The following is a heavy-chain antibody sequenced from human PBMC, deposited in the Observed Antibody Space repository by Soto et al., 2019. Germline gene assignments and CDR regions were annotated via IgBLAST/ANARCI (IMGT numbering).Heavy chain of an antibody. J-gene: IGHJ4*03. V-gene: IGHV5-10-1*01. D-gene: IGHD5-18*01. CDR3: ARRRGYSYDFDD. CDR1: GYAFTNYW. CDR2: IDPSDSRT. Sequence: GESLKISCNASGYAFTNYWISWVRQKPGQGLEWMGRIDPSDSRTKYSPSFDGHVTISIDKSISAAFLQWSSLRASDTAVYYCARRRGYSYDFDDWGQGTTVTASS.